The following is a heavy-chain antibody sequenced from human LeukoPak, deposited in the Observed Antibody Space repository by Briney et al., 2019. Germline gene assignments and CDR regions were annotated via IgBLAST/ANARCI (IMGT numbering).Heavy chain of an antibody. V-gene: IGHV1-2*02. CDR2: INPNSGGT. CDR1: GYTFTSYD. CDR3: WMSSSTTLFDY. D-gene: IGHD2-2*01. Sequence: ASVKVSCKASGYTFTSYDINWVRQATGQGLEWMGWINPNSGGTNYAQKFQGRVTMTRDTSISTAYMELSRLRSDDTAVYYCWMSSSTTLFDYWGQGTLVTVSS. J-gene: IGHJ4*02.